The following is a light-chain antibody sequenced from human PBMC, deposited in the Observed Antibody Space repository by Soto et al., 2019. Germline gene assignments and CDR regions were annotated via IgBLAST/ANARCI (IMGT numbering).Light chain of an antibody. CDR2: EVS. Sequence: QSVLTQPASVSGSPGQSITISCAGTSSDVGAYNYVSWYQQHPGKAPKFMIYEVSNRPSGVSNRFSGSKSGDTASLTISGLQAEDEAAYYSTSYTNSSTLGVFGTGTKVTVL. CDR3: TSYTNSSTLGV. CDR1: SSDVGAYNY. J-gene: IGLJ1*01. V-gene: IGLV2-14*01.